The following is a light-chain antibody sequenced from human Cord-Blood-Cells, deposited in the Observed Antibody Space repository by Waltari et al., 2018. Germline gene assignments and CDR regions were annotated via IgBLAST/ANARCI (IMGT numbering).Light chain of an antibody. Sequence: DIQMTQSPSSLSASVGDRVTISCRASQSISSYLNWYQQKPGKAPKLLIYAASSLQSGAPSRFGGRVSRTDFTLTISRLPPEDFATYYCQQSYSTPTFGQGTKVEIK. J-gene: IGKJ1*01. CDR3: QQSYSTPT. CDR1: QSISSY. V-gene: IGKV1-39*01. CDR2: AAS.